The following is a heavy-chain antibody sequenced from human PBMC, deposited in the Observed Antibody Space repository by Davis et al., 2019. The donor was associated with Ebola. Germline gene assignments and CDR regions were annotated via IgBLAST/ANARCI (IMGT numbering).Heavy chain of an antibody. CDR1: GFTFDDYA. CDR2: ISWNSGSI. CDR3: AKGGLVTCWFDP. Sequence: SLKISCAASGFTFDDYAMHWVRQAPGKGLEWVSGISWNSGSIGYADSVKGRFTISRDNSKNTLYLQMNSLRAEDTAVYYCAKGGLVTCWFDPWGQGTLVTVSS. V-gene: IGHV3-9*01. D-gene: IGHD4-23*01. J-gene: IGHJ5*02.